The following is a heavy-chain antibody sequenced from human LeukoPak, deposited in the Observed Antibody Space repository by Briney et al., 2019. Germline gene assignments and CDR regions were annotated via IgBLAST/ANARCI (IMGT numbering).Heavy chain of an antibody. V-gene: IGHV4-4*07. D-gene: IGHD3-16*01. CDR3: ARGAPLRVHDAFDI. Sequence: SETLSLTCTVSGGSISNYYWSWIRQPAGKGLEWIGRIYTSGTTHYNPSLKSRVTMSVDTSKNQFSLNLSSVTAADTAVYYCARGAPLRVHDAFDIWGQGTMVTVSS. CDR1: GGSISNYY. J-gene: IGHJ3*02. CDR2: IYTSGTT.